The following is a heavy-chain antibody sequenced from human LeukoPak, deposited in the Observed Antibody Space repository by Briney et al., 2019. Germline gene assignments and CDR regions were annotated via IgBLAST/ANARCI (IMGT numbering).Heavy chain of an antibody. D-gene: IGHD5-12*01. CDR1: GFTFSSYS. Sequence: PGGSLRLSCAASGFTFSSYSMNWVRQAPGKGLEWVSSISSSSSDIFHADSVKGRFTISRDNAKSSLLLQMNSLRAEDTAVYYCARAPKGWIVTAISFDYWGQGALVTVSS. V-gene: IGHV3-21*01. CDR2: ISSSSSDI. CDR3: ARAPKGWIVTAISFDY. J-gene: IGHJ4*02.